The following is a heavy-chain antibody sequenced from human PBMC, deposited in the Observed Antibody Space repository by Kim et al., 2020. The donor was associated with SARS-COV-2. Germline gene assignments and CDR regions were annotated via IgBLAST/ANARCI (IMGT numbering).Heavy chain of an antibody. Sequence: SETLSLTCTVSGGSISSYYWSWIRQPPGKGLEWIGYIYYSGSTNYNPSLKSRVTISVDTSKNQFSLKLSSVTAADTAVYYCAGTMVRYYYYGMDVWGQGTTVTVSS. D-gene: IGHD3-10*01. CDR2: IYYSGST. J-gene: IGHJ6*02. V-gene: IGHV4-59*01. CDR1: GGSISSYY. CDR3: AGTMVRYYYYGMDV.